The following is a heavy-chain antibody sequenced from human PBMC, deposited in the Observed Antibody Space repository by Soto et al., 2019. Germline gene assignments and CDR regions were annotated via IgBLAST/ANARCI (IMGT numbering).Heavy chain of an antibody. J-gene: IGHJ5*02. CDR2: ITSSSNTR. CDR3: ARQYYDILTGYDNWFDP. V-gene: IGHV3-48*01. Sequence: PGGSLRLSCAASGFTFSSYAMSWVRQAPGKGLEWVSYITSSSNTRYYADSVKGRFTISRDNAKNSLYLQMNSLRAEDTAVYYCARQYYDILTGYDNWFDPWGQGTLVTVSS. D-gene: IGHD3-9*01. CDR1: GFTFSSYA.